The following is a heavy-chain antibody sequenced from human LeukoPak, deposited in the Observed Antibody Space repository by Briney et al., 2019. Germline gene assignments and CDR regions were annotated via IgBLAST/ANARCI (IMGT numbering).Heavy chain of an antibody. J-gene: IGHJ4*02. CDR2: ISSGSSYI. CDR3: ARDSTPYDSSGYCYDY. V-gene: IGHV3-21*01. CDR1: GFTFSGYS. Sequence: PGGSLRLSCAASGFTFSGYSMHWVRQAPGKGLEWVSSISSGSSYIYYADSVKGRFTISRDNAKNSLYLQMNSLRAEDTAVYYCARDSTPYDSSGYCYDYWGQGTLVTVSS. D-gene: IGHD3-22*01.